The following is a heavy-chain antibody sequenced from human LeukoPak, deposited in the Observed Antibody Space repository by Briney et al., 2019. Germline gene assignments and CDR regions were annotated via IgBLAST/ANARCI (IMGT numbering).Heavy chain of an antibody. Sequence: PSETLSLTCTVSGGSISSYYWSWIRQPPGKGLEWIGYIYYSGSTNYNPSLKSRVTMLVDTSKNQFSLKLSSVTVADTVVYYCARAPGSWGSPFDYWGQGALVTVSS. J-gene: IGHJ4*02. CDR3: ARAPGSWGSPFDY. CDR2: IYYSGST. CDR1: GGSISSYY. D-gene: IGHD6-13*01. V-gene: IGHV4-59*01.